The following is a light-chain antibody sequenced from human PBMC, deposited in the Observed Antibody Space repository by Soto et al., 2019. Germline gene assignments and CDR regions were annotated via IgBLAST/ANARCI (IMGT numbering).Light chain of an antibody. J-gene: IGKJ1*01. CDR3: QQRSNWPPGGPWT. Sequence: EIVLTQSPATLSLSPGERATLSCRASQSVSSYLAWYQQKPGQAPRLLIYDASNRATGIPARFSGSGSGTDFTHTISSLEPEDFAVYYCQQRSNWPPGGPWTFGQGTKVEIK. CDR1: QSVSSY. CDR2: DAS. V-gene: IGKV3-11*01.